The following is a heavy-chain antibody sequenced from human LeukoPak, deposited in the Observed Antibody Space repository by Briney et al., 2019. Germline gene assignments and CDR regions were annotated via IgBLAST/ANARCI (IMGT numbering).Heavy chain of an antibody. Sequence: GGSLRLSCAATGFTFSGYAMSWVRQAPGKGLEWVSTISGSGDSTYYADSVKGRFTVSRDSSKNTLYLQMNSLRAEDTAVYYCAKDVIRGGISYFDSWGQGTQVAVSS. D-gene: IGHD3-10*01. CDR3: AKDVIRGGISYFDS. CDR1: GFTFSGYA. V-gene: IGHV3-23*01. CDR2: ISGSGDST. J-gene: IGHJ4*02.